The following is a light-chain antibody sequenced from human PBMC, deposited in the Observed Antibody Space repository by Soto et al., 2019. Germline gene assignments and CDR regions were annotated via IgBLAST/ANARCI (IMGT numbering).Light chain of an antibody. CDR2: GTS. Sequence: VMTQSPATLSVSRGERVTLSCRANLPIDSTLAWYQQKPGQAPRLLLYGTSTRATGIPARFSGSGSGTEFTLTISSLQSEDFAVYYCQHYNYWLGTFGGGTKVEIK. V-gene: IGKV3-15*01. CDR3: QHYNYWLGT. J-gene: IGKJ4*01. CDR1: LPIDST.